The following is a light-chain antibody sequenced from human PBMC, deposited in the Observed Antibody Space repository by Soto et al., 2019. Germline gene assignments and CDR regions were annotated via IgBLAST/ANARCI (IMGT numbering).Light chain of an antibody. Sequence: DIQLTQSPSSLSASVGERVTITWRASQDIAIYLAWYQQKPGEAPKLLIYAASTLYGGVPSRFSGSGSGTDFALTITSLQAEDFATYYCQQLRMYPSTFGGGTKVAI. CDR3: QQLRMYPST. CDR2: AAS. V-gene: IGKV1-9*01. J-gene: IGKJ4*01. CDR1: QDIAIY.